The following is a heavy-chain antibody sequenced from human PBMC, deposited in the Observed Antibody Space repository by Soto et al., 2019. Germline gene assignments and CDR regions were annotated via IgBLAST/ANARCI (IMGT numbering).Heavy chain of an antibody. CDR1: GLTFSQYW. CDR2: ISDDGTIT. CDR3: ATAVDYDFWSGTTHYGMDV. J-gene: IGHJ6*02. V-gene: IGHV3-74*01. Sequence: GGSLRLSXAASGLTFSQYWMHWVRQAPGQGLVWVSRISDDGTITDYADSVKGRFTVSSDNARNTHSLQMNSLRSEDTAVYFCATAVDYDFWSGTTHYGMDVWGQGTTVTVSS. D-gene: IGHD3-3*01.